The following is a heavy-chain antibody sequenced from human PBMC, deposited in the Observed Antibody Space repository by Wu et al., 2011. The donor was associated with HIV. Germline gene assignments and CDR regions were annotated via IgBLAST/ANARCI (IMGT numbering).Heavy chain of an antibody. J-gene: IGHJ4*02. V-gene: IGHV5-51*01. D-gene: IGHD3-16*02. CDR2: IYPGDSDT. CDR3: ASAQLLSSFDY. CDR1: GYSFTRDW. Sequence: QSGAEVKKAGESLKISCKGFGYSFTRDWIGWVRQMPGKGLEWMGVIYPGDSDTRYSPSFQGQVTISADKSISTAYLQWRSLKTSDTAMYYCASAQLLSSFDYWGQGTLVTVSS.